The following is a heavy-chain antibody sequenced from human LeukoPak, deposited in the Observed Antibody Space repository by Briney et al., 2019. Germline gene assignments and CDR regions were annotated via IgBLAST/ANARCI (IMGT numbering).Heavy chain of an antibody. D-gene: IGHD3-22*01. CDR1: GYSFTSYW. CDR3: ARHRDSSGYNDY. CDR2: IYPGESET. V-gene: IGHV5-51*01. J-gene: IGHJ4*02. Sequence: GEALKISFKGSGYSFTSYWIGWVRPMPGKGLGWMGIIYPGESETRYSPSFQGQVTISADKSMRTAYLQRSSLKASDTAMYYCARHRDSSGYNDYWGQGTLVTVSS.